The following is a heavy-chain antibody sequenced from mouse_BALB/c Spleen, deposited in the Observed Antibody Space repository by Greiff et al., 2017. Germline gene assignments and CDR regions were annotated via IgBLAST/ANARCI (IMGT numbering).Heavy chain of an antibody. CDR2: IYPGDGDT. CDR1: GYTFTSYW. D-gene: IGHD1-1*01. CDR3: ARWGTTVVALYYYAMDY. V-gene: IGHV1-87*01. Sequence: QVQLQQSGAELARPGASVKLSCKASGYTFTSYWMQWVKQRPGQGLEWIGAIYPGDGDTRYTQKFKGKATLTADKSSSTAYMQLSSLASEDSAVYYCARWGTTVVALYYYAMDYWGQGTSVTVSS. J-gene: IGHJ4*01.